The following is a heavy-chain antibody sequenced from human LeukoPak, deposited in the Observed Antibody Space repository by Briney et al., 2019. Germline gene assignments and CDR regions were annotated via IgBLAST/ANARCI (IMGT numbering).Heavy chain of an antibody. Sequence: SETLSLTCTVSGGSISSSSYYWGWIRQPPGKGLEWIGSIYYSGSTYYNPSLKSRVTISVDTSKNQFSLKLSSVTAADTAVYHCARHNYGDYVGLYYYYYGMDVWGQGTTVTVSS. D-gene: IGHD4-17*01. V-gene: IGHV4-39*01. CDR3: ARHNYGDYVGLYYYYYGMDV. CDR2: IYYSGST. J-gene: IGHJ6*02. CDR1: GGSISSSSYY.